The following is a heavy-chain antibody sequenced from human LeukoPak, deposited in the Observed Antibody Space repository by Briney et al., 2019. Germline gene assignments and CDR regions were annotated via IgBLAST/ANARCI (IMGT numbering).Heavy chain of an antibody. CDR1: GFTFSNYW. J-gene: IGHJ6*02. V-gene: IGHV3-7*03. CDR2: INRDGSER. CDR3: ARRNAMDV. Sequence: PGGSLRLSCAASGFTFSNYWMTWVRQAPGKGLEWVANINRDGSERYHVDSVKGRFTISRDDAKSSLYLQMNSLRAEDTAVYYCARRNAMDVWGQGTTVIVFS.